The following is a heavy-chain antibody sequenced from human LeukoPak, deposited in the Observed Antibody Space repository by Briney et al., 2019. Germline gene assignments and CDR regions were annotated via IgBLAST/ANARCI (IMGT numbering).Heavy chain of an antibody. D-gene: IGHD2-15*01. CDR1: GFTFSSFA. CDR3: AREDGYCSGGNCYSYFDS. J-gene: IGHJ4*02. CDR2: ISGSCTNT. Sequence: GGSLRLSCAASGFTFSSFAMTWVRQAPGKGLEWVSAISGSCTNTYYADSVKGRFTISRDNSKNTLYLQMYSLRAEDTAVYFCAREDGYCSGGNCYSYFDSWGQGTLVTVSS. V-gene: IGHV3-23*01.